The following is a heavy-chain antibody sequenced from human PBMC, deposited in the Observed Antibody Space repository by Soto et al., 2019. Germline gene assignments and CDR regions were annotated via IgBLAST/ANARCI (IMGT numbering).Heavy chain of an antibody. CDR1: GGTFSSYA. D-gene: IGHD6-13*01. J-gene: IGHJ1*01. V-gene: IGHV1-69*13. CDR2: IIPIFGTA. Sequence: SVKVSCKASGGTFSSYAISWVRQAPGQGLEWMGGIIPIFGTANYAQKFQGRVTITADESTSTAYMELSSLRSEDTAVYYCARGSRYGSSWYRGDCEHWGQGTLVTVSS. CDR3: ARGSRYGSSWYRGDCEH.